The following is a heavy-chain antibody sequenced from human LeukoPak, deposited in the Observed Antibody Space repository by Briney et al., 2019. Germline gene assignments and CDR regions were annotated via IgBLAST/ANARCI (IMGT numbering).Heavy chain of an antibody. Sequence: GGSLRLSCAASGLTFSSYWMYWVRQAPGKGLVWVSRINSDGSATAYADSVKGRFTISRDNAENTLYLQMNSLRAEDTAVYYCARGTAGYHSSYFDYWGQGTLVTVSS. CDR1: GLTFSSYW. CDR2: INSDGSAT. V-gene: IGHV3-74*01. D-gene: IGHD3-16*02. CDR3: ARGTAGYHSSYFDY. J-gene: IGHJ4*02.